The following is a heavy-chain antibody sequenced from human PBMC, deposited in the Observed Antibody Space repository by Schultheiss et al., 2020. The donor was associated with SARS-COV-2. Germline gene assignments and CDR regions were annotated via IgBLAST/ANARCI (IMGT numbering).Heavy chain of an antibody. CDR2: IYYSGST. V-gene: IGHV4-61*08. CDR1: GGSISSGDYY. Sequence: SQTLSLTCTVSGGSISSGDYYWSWIRQPPGKGLEWIGYIYYSGSTNYNPSLKSRVTISVDTSKNQFSLKLSSVTAADTAVYYCARDRGGYDAFDIWGQGTMVTVSS. D-gene: IGHD3-22*01. J-gene: IGHJ3*02. CDR3: ARDRGGYDAFDI.